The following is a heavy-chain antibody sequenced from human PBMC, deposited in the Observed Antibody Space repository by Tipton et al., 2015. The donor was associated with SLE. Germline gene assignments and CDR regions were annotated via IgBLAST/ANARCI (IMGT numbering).Heavy chain of an antibody. J-gene: IGHJ4*02. CDR1: GYSISSGYY. V-gene: IGHV4-61*05. CDR3: AGDWSYGGY. CDR2: IYFTGST. D-gene: IGHD1-26*01. Sequence: TLSLTCAVSGYSISSGYYWGWIRQPPGKGLEWIGYIYFTGSTNYNPSLKSRVTISVDMSKNQFSLKLTSVTAADTAVYYCAGDWSYGGYWGQGTLVTVSS.